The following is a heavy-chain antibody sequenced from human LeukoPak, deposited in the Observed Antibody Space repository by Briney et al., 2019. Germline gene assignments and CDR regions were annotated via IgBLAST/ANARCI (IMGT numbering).Heavy chain of an antibody. Sequence: ASVKVSCKASGYTFTDYYMHWVRQAPGQGLEWMGWINPNTGGTDYIQKFQGRVTMTRDTSISTAYMELNSLKSDDTAVYYCVRVVRRAAAHAGIWFDPWGQGTLVTVSS. J-gene: IGHJ5*02. V-gene: IGHV1-2*02. CDR1: GYTFTDYY. D-gene: IGHD6-13*01. CDR3: VRVVRRAAAHAGIWFDP. CDR2: INPNTGGT.